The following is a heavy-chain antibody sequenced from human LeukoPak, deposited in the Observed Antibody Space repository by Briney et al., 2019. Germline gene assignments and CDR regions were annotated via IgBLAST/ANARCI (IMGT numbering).Heavy chain of an antibody. V-gene: IGHV3-23*01. CDR3: AKTSSGGYYWDYFDY. D-gene: IGHD3-22*01. CDR1: GFTFSSYA. CDR2: ISGSGGST. J-gene: IGHJ4*02. Sequence: GGSLRLSCAASGFTFSSYAMSWVRQAPGKGLEWVSAISGSGGSTYYADSVRGRFTISRDNSNNTLYLQVNSLRAEDTAVYYCAKTSSGGYYWDYFDYWGQGTLVTVSS.